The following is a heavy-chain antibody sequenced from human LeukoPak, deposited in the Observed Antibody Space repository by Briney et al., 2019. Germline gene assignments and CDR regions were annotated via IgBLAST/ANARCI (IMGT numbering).Heavy chain of an antibody. D-gene: IGHD3-3*01. CDR2: MNPNSGNT. CDR3: ARRTLTIRTFDI. Sequence: ASVKVSCKASGYTFTSYDINWVRQATGQGFEWMGWMNPNSGNTGYAQKFQGRVTITRNISINTAYMELSSLESEDTAVYYCARRTLTIRTFDIWGQGTKVTASS. V-gene: IGHV1-8*03. J-gene: IGHJ3*02. CDR1: GYTFTSYD.